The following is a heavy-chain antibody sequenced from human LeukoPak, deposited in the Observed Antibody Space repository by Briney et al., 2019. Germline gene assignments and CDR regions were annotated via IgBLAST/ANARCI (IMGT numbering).Heavy chain of an antibody. J-gene: IGHJ5*02. Sequence: GGSLRLSCAASGFTFSSYAMNWLRQAPGKGLEWVSAISSSGSSTYYADSVKGRFTISRDNSKNTLYLQMNSLRAKDTAVYYGAKVHLFDPGGKGTLVTVSS. CDR1: GFTFSSYA. CDR3: AKVHLFDP. V-gene: IGHV3-23*01. CDR2: ISSSGSST.